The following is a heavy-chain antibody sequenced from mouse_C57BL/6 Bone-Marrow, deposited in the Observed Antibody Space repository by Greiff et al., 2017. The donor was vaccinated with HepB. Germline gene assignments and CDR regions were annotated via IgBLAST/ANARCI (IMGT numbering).Heavy chain of an antibody. V-gene: IGHV5-12*01. D-gene: IGHD2-3*01. J-gene: IGHJ4*01. CDR3: ARIYDGSYAMDY. CDR1: GFTFSDYY. Sequence: DVKLQESGGGLVQPGGSLKLSCAASGFTFSDYYMYWVRQTPEKRLEWVAYISNGGGSTYYPDTVKGRFTISRDNAKNTLYLQMSRLKSEDTAMYYCARIYDGSYAMDYWGQGTSVTVSS. CDR2: ISNGGGST.